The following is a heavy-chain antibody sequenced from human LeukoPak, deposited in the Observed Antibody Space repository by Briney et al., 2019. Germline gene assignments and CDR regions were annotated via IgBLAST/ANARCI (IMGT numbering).Heavy chain of an antibody. CDR2: IYYSGST. J-gene: IGHJ4*02. CDR3: ATEYYYGSGSYYY. D-gene: IGHD3-10*01. CDR1: GGSISSYY. Sequence: SSETLSLTCTVSGGSISSYYWSWIRQPPGKGLEWIGYIYYSGSTNYNPSLKSRVSISVDASKNQFSLTLSSVTAADTAVYYCATEYYYGSGSYYYWGQGTLVTVSS. V-gene: IGHV4-59*01.